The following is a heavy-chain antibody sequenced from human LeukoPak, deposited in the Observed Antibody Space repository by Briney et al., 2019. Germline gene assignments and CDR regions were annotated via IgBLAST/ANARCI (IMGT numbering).Heavy chain of an antibody. CDR2: IFYSGSP. J-gene: IGHJ4*02. Sequence: SETLSLTCTVSGVSISSYYWSWIRQPPGKGLEWIGYIFYSGSPNYNPSLKSRVTITVDTSKNQFSLKLSSVTAADTAVYYCARESPMTSTSSFPDYWGQGTLVTVSS. CDR1: GVSISSYY. V-gene: IGHV4-59*01. CDR3: ARESPMTSTSSFPDY. D-gene: IGHD2-21*02.